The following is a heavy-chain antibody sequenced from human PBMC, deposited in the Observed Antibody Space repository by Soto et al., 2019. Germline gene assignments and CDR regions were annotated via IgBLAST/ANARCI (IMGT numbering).Heavy chain of an antibody. CDR2: ISYDGSNK. J-gene: IGHJ4*02. D-gene: IGHD6-19*01. CDR1: GFTFSSYG. Sequence: HPGGSLRLSCAASGFTFSSYGMHWVRQAPGKGLEWVAVISYDGSNKYYADSVKGRSTISRDNSKNTLYLQMNSLRAEDTAVYYCAKTCSGWSAFDYWGQGTLVTVSS. CDR3: AKTCSGWSAFDY. V-gene: IGHV3-30*18.